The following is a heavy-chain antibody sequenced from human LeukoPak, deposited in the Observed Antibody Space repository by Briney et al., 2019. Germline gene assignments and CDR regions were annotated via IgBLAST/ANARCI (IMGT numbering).Heavy chain of an antibody. CDR2: ISYDGSNK. D-gene: IGHD2-21*02. CDR1: GFTFSSYA. J-gene: IGHJ4*02. CDR3: ARDRMVVVTAILAPCYFDY. V-gene: IGHV3-30*01. Sequence: GRSLRLSCAASGFTFSSYAMHWVRQAPGKGLEWVAVISYDGSNKYYADSVKGRFTISRDNSKNTLYLQMNSLRAEETAVYYCARDRMVVVTAILAPCYFDYWGQGTLVTVSS.